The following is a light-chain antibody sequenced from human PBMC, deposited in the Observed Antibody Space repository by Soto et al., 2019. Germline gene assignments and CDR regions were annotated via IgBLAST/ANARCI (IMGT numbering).Light chain of an antibody. CDR1: QNIRSS. CDR3: QQYDIWPPYT. V-gene: IGKV3-15*01. J-gene: IGKJ2*01. CDR2: DAS. Sequence: EVVMTQSPASLSASPGERVTLSCRASQNIRSSLAWYQQRPGQAPRLLIYDASTRATGIPPRFSGGGSGTEFTVTISSLLSEDFAIYYCQQYDIWPPYTFGQGTKVEF.